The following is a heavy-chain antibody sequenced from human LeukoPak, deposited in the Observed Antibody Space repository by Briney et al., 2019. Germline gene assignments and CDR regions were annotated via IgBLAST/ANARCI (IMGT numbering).Heavy chain of an antibody. CDR2: MYYSGST. V-gene: IGHV4-39*07. D-gene: IGHD5-18*01. J-gene: IGHJ4*02. CDR1: GASISSYSYY. Sequence: SETLSLTCTVSGASISSYSYYWGWIRQPPGKGLEWIGSMYYSGSTYYNPSLKSRVTMSLDTSKNQFSLKLSSVTAADTAVYHCARTSVDTAMVYMGDYWGQGTLVTVSS. CDR3: ARTSVDTAMVYMGDY.